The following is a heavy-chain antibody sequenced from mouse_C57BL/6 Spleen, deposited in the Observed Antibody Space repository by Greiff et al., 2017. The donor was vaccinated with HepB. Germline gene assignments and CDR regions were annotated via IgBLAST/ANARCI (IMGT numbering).Heavy chain of an antibody. D-gene: IGHD1-1*01. CDR3: TIYYYGHWYFDV. Sequence: VQLKQSGAELVRPGASVKLSCTASGFNIKDYYMHWVKQRPEQGLEWIGRIDPEDGDTEYAPKFQGKATMTADTSSNTAYLQLSSLTSEDTAVYYCTIYYYGHWYFDVWGTGTTVTVSS. CDR2: IDPEDGDT. J-gene: IGHJ1*03. CDR1: GFNIKDYY. V-gene: IGHV14-1*01.